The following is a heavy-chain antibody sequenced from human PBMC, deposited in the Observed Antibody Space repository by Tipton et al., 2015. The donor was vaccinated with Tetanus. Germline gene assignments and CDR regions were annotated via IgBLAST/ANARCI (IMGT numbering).Heavy chain of an antibody. CDR3: ARSAFEYSSFGV. Sequence: QLVQSGTEVKKPGSSVKVSCKASGGTFSSYAISWVRQAPGQGLEWMGWISAYNGNTNYAQKLQGRVTMTTDTSTSTAYMELRSLRSDDTAVYYCARSAFEYSSFGVWGQGTLVTVSS. V-gene: IGHV1-18*01. CDR2: ISAYNGNT. D-gene: IGHD6-6*01. J-gene: IGHJ4*02. CDR1: GGTFSSYA.